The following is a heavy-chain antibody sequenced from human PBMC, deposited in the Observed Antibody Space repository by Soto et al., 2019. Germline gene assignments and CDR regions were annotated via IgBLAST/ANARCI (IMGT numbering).Heavy chain of an antibody. J-gene: IGHJ4*02. D-gene: IGHD5-12*01. CDR3: AREKGYISGPKNFDY. CDR2: INHTGGT. Sequence: SSETLSLTCAVYGGSVNGYYWNWIRQPPGKGLEWIGEINHTGGTHYNPSLKGRVTMSVDTSKNQFSLKLSSVTAADTAVYYCAREKGYISGPKNFDYWGQGTLVTVSS. CDR1: GGSVNGYY. V-gene: IGHV4-34*10.